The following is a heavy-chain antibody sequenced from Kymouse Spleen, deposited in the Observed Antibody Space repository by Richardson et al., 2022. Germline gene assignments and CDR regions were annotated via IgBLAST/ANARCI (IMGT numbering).Heavy chain of an antibody. CDR1: GGSFSGYY. D-gene: IGHD5-12*01. CDR3: ARGGDIVATIGNWFDP. J-gene: IGHJ5*02. CDR2: INHSGST. V-gene: IGHV4-34*01. Sequence: QVQLQQWGAGLLKPSETLSLTCAVYGGSFSGYYWSWIRQPPGKGLEWIGEINHSGSTNYNPSLKSRVTISVDTSKNQFSLKLSSVTAADTAVYYCARGGDIVATIGNWFDPWGQGTLVTVSS.